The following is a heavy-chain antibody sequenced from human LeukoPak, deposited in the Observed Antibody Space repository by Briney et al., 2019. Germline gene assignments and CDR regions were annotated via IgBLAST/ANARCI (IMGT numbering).Heavy chain of an antibody. Sequence: SSETLSLTCTVSGGSISSSSYYWGWIRQPPGKGLEWIGSIYYSGSTYYNPSLKSRVTISVDTSKNQFSLKLSSVTAADTAVYYCASIRAGAYLSAGRKHGQRRDYWGQGTLVTVSS. CDR2: IYYSGST. CDR3: ASIRAGAYLSAGRKHGQRRDY. CDR1: GGSISSSSYY. V-gene: IGHV4-39*07. D-gene: IGHD1-26*01. J-gene: IGHJ4*02.